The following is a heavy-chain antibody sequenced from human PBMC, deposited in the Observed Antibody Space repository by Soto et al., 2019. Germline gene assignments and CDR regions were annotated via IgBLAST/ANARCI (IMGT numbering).Heavy chain of an antibody. CDR3: AREDEGSGYAGTFHH. D-gene: IGHD3-22*01. CDR1: GFTFSSYV. V-gene: IGHV3-30-3*01. J-gene: IGHJ1*01. Sequence: QVLLVESGGDVVQPGRSLILSCAASGFTFSSYVFHWVRQAPGKGLEWVALTSNDGNKHYADSVKDRFTVSRDDSQNKLSLEMNGLRTEDTALYYCAREDEGSGYAGTFHHWGQGTLVTVSP. CDR2: TSNDGNK.